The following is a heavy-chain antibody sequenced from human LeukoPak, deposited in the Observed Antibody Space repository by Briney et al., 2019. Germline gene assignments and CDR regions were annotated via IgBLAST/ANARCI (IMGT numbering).Heavy chain of an antibody. V-gene: IGHV1-18*01. CDR3: ARRAGAYSHPYDY. D-gene: IGHD4/OR15-4a*01. Sequence: ASVKVSCKASGYTFTNYGISWVRQAPGQGPEWMGWISTYNGNTNYAQKLQDRVTMTTDTSTSTAYMELSSLRAEDTAVYYCARRAGAYSHPYDYWGQGTLVTVSS. CDR2: ISTYNGNT. J-gene: IGHJ4*02. CDR1: GYTFTNYG.